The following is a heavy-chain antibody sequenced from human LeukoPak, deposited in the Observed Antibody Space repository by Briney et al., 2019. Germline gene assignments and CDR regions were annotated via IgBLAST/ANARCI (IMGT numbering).Heavy chain of an antibody. Sequence: SETLSLTCTVSGGSISSGGYYWSWIRQHPGKGLEWIGYIYYSGSTYYNPSLKSRVTISVDTSKNQFSLKLSSVTAADTAVYYCARXPRXIRYSXGSLFDYWGQGTLVTVSS. D-gene: IGHD5-18*01. CDR1: GGSISSGGYY. CDR2: IYYSGST. J-gene: IGHJ4*02. V-gene: IGHV4-31*03. CDR3: ARXPRXIRYSXGSLFDY.